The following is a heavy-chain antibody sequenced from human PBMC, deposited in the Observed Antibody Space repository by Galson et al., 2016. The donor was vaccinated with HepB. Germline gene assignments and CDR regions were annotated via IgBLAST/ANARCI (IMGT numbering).Heavy chain of an antibody. CDR3: ATYRGYNSGYGAYFDN. CDR2: NSPYGT. V-gene: IGHV3-23*01. Sequence: SLRLSCAASGFTFTTSGMSWVRQAPGKGLEWVSANSPYGTYYADSVKGRFTIPRDNSKNTLYLQLNSLSAEDTALYYCATYRGYNSGYGAYFDNWGQGTLVTVSS. J-gene: IGHJ4*02. D-gene: IGHD5-18*01. CDR1: GFTFTTSG.